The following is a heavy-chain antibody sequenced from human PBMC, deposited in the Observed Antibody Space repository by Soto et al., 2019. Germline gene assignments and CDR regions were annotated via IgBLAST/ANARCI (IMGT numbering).Heavy chain of an antibody. CDR3: AKPEISTSWGNGPDY. V-gene: IGHV3-23*01. CDR1: GFTFSSYA. CDR2: ISGSGGRT. J-gene: IGHJ4*02. Sequence: GGSLRLSCAASGFTFSSYAMSWVRQAPGKGLEWVSAISGSGGRTYYADSVKGRFTISRDNSKNTLYLQMNSLRAEDTAVYYCAKPEISTSWGNGPDYWGQGTLVTVSS. D-gene: IGHD3-16*01.